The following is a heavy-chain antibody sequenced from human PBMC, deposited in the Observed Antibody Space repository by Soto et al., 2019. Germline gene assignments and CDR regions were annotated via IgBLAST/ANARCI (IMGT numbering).Heavy chain of an antibody. D-gene: IGHD2-8*02. CDR2: IYSGGSS. J-gene: IGHJ6*02. V-gene: IGHV3-53*01. Sequence: GGSLRLSCAVSGFTVSSHYMNWVRQAPGKGLEWVSVIYSGGSSYFADSVKGRFSISRDDSKNTLYLQMNSLRAEDTAVYYCARDSLVAVPPYLFGLDVWGQGTTVTVSS. CDR1: GFTVSSHY. CDR3: ARDSLVAVPPYLFGLDV.